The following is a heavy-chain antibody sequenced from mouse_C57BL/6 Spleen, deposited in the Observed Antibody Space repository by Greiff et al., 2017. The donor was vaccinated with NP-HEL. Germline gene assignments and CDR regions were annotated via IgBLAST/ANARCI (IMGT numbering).Heavy chain of an antibody. D-gene: IGHD1-1*01. CDR3: ARNWDYGSSYWYFDV. Sequence: VQLQQSGPELVKPGASVKISCKASGYAFSSSWMNWVKQRPGKGLEWIGRIYPGDGDTNYNGKFKGKATLTADKSSSTAYMQLSSLTSEDSAVYFCARNWDYGSSYWYFDVWGTGTTVTVSS. J-gene: IGHJ1*03. CDR1: GYAFSSSW. V-gene: IGHV1-82*01. CDR2: IYPGDGDT.